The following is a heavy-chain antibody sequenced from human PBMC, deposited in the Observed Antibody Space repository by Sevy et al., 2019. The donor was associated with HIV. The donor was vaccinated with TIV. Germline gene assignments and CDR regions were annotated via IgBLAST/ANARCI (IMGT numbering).Heavy chain of an antibody. D-gene: IGHD3-22*01. CDR1: GFTFSSYA. J-gene: IGHJ3*02. V-gene: IGHV3-30-3*01. CDR2: ISYDGSNK. Sequence: GGSLRLSCAASGFTFSSYAMHWVRQPPGKGLEWVAVISYDGSNKYYADSVKGRFTISRDNSKNTLYLQMNSLRAEDTAVYYCASIRGRGSGYYFDAFDIWGQGTMVTVSS. CDR3: ASIRGRGSGYYFDAFDI.